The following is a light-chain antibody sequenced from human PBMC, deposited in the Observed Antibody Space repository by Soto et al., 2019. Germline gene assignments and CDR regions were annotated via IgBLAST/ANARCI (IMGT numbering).Light chain of an antibody. CDR2: GAS. CDR3: QQYGSSRT. CDR1: QSVGSSH. Sequence: EIVMTQSPATLSLSPGERATLSCRASQSVGSSHLAWYQQKPGQAPRLLIYGASSRATGIPDRFSGSGSGTDFTLTISRLEPEDFAVYYCQQYGSSRTFGQGTKVDIK. V-gene: IGKV3-20*01. J-gene: IGKJ1*01.